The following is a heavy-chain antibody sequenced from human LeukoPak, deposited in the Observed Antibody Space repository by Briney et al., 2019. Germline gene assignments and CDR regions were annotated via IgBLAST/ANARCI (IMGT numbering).Heavy chain of an antibody. J-gene: IGHJ4*02. CDR2: FYPEDGET. V-gene: IGHV1-24*01. CDR3: ATADYYDSSGYYWGLDY. CDR1: GYTLTELS. D-gene: IGHD3-22*01. Sequence: GASVTVSCKVSGYTLTELSMHWVRQAPGKGREWMGGFYPEDGETIYAQKFQGRVTMTEDTSTDTAYMELSSLRSEDTAVYYCATADYYDSSGYYWGLDYWGQGPLVTVSS.